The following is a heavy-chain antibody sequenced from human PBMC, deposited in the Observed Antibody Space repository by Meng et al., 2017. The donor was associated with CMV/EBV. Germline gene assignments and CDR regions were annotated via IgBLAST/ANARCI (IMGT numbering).Heavy chain of an antibody. CDR1: GFTFSSYS. D-gene: IGHD6-6*01. J-gene: IGHJ6*02. V-gene: IGHV3-21*01. Sequence: GESLKISCAASGFTFSSYSMNWVRQAPGKGLEWVSSISSSSSYIYYADSVKGRVTISRENAKNSLYLQMNSRRAEDTAVDYCARGGGWSSASDWGDYYYYGMDVWGQGTTVTVSS. CDR3: ARGGGWSSASDWGDYYYYGMDV. CDR2: ISSSSSYI.